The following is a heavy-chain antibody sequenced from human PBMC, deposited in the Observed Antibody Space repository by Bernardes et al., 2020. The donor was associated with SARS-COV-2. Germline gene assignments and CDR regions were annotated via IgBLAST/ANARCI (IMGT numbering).Heavy chain of an antibody. J-gene: IGHJ6*02. D-gene: IGHD2-2*01. Sequence: SVKVSCKASGGTFSSYAISWVRQAPGQGLEWMGRIIPILGIANYAQKFQGRVTITADKSTSTAYMELSSLRSEDTAVYYCARVGDCSSTSCYPKGHYYYYYGMDVWGQGTTVTVSS. V-gene: IGHV1-69*04. CDR3: ARVGDCSSTSCYPKGHYYYYYGMDV. CDR2: IIPILGIA. CDR1: GGTFSSYA.